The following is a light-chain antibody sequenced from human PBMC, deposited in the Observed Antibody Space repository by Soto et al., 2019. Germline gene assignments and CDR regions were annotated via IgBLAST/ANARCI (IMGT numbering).Light chain of an antibody. Sequence: DIQMTQSPSTLSASVGDRVTTTCRASQSISTWLAWYQQKPGKAPKLLIYDDSSLASGVPSRFSGSGSGKEFTLTISSRQPDDFATYYCQQYNSYPITFGQGTRLEIK. CDR1: QSISTW. CDR3: QQYNSYPIT. V-gene: IGKV1-5*01. J-gene: IGKJ5*01. CDR2: DDS.